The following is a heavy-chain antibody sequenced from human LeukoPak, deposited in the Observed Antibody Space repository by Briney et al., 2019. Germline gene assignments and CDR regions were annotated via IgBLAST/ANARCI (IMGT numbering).Heavy chain of an antibody. CDR3: ARLIAVAGTRGADY. Sequence: PSETLSLTCAVYGGSFSGYYWSWIRQPPGKGLEWIGEINHSGSTNYNPSLKSRVTISVDTSKNQFSLKLSSVTAADTAVYYCARLIAVAGTRGADYWGQGTLVTVSS. V-gene: IGHV4-34*01. J-gene: IGHJ4*02. CDR1: GGSFSGYY. D-gene: IGHD6-19*01. CDR2: INHSGST.